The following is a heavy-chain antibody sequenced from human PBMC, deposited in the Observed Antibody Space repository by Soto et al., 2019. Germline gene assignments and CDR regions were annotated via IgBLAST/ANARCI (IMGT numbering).Heavy chain of an antibody. CDR3: AKDKPPYYYDGSGLAFDY. CDR2: ISGSGGST. J-gene: IGHJ4*02. CDR1: GFTFSSYA. Sequence: PGGSLRLSCAASGFTFSSYAMSWVRQAPGKWLEWVSAISGSGGSTYYADSVKGRFTISRDNSKNTLYLQMNSLRAEDTAVYYCAKDKPPYYYDGSGLAFDYWGQGTLVTVSS. D-gene: IGHD3-22*01. V-gene: IGHV3-23*01.